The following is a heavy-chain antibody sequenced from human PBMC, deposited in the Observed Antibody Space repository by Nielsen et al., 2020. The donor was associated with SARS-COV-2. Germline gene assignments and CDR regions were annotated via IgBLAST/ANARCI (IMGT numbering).Heavy chain of an antibody. Sequence: WIRQPPGKGLEWIGEINHSGSTNYNPSLKSRVTISVAPSPNQFSLPLSSVTSADTAVYYCARGLRYYYGSGSYFVGMDVWGQGTTVTVSS. V-gene: IGHV4-34*01. CDR2: INHSGST. J-gene: IGHJ6*02. CDR3: ARGLRYYYGSGSYFVGMDV. D-gene: IGHD3-10*01.